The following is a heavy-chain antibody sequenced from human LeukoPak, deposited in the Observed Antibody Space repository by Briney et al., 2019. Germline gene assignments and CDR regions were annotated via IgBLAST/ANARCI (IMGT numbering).Heavy chain of an antibody. CDR3: ARFVQASPRIEAAPHYYGMDV. Sequence: GECLKISCKGSGYSFTSYWIAWVRQMPGKGLEWMGIVYPGDSDTRYSPSSQGRVTISADKSISTAYLHWSSLKASDTAMYYCARFVQASPRIEAAPHYYGMDVWGQGTTVTVSS. V-gene: IGHV5-51*01. CDR1: GYSFTSYW. D-gene: IGHD6-13*01. CDR2: VYPGDSDT. J-gene: IGHJ6*02.